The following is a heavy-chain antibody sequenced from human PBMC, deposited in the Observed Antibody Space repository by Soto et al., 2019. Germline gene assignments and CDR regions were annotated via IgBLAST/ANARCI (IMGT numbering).Heavy chain of an antibody. J-gene: IGHJ6*02. CDR2: INPNSGGT. CDR1: GYTFTGYY. D-gene: IGHD2-15*01. Sequence: QVQLVQSGTEVKKPGASVKVSCKASGYTFTGYYMHWVRQAPGQGLEWMGWINPNSGGTNYAQKFQGCVTMTRDTSISTAYMELSRLTSDDTAVYYCARDRSGGPAGGMDVWGQGTTVTVSS. V-gene: IGHV1-2*04. CDR3: ARDRSGGPAGGMDV.